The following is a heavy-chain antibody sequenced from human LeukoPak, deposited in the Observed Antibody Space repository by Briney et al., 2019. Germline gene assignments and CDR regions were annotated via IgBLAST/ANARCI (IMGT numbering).Heavy chain of an antibody. J-gene: IGHJ4*02. CDR1: GYTFTSYY. CDR2: INPSGGST. Sequence: ASVKVSCKASGYTFTSYYMHWVRQAPGQGLEWMGIINPSGGSTSYAQKFQGRVTITRDTSASTAYMELSSLRSEDTAVYYCARGLSSGWLGNWGQGTLVTVSS. D-gene: IGHD6-19*01. CDR3: ARGLSSGWLGN. V-gene: IGHV1-46*01.